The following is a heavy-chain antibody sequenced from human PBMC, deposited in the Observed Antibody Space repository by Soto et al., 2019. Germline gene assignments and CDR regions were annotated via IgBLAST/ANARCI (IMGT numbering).Heavy chain of an antibody. J-gene: IGHJ6*02. V-gene: IGHV3-21*01. Sequence: EVQLVESGGGLVKPGGSLRLSCAASGFTFSNYNMNWVRQPPGKGLEWVSSITSAGSYIYYAESLKGRVTIFRDNAKNSLFLQMNSLRAEDTALYFCARGILGGVRIDYGMDVWGQGTTVTVSS. CDR3: ARGILGGVRIDYGMDV. CDR1: GFTFSNYN. CDR2: ITSAGSYI. D-gene: IGHD2-8*02.